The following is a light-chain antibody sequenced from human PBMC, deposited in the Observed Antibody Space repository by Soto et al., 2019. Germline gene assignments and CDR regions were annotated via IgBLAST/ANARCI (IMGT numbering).Light chain of an antibody. CDR3: QHYNNWPPWT. CDR2: GAS. Sequence: EIVMTQSPATRSASPGERATLSCRASQSVSSNLAWYQQKPGQAPRLLIYGASTRATGIPARFSGSGSGTEFTLTISSLQSEDFAVYYCQHYNNWPPWTFGQGTKVEIK. J-gene: IGKJ1*01. V-gene: IGKV3-15*01. CDR1: QSVSSN.